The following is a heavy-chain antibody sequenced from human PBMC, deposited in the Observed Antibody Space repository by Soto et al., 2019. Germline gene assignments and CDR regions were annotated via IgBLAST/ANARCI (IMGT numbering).Heavy chain of an antibody. Sequence: SETLSLTGTFSCGYCKSGSYSWSWIRQPPGKGLEWIGYVYHTGRTSYNPSLKSRVSISMDTSKNQFSLNLDSVTAADTAVYFCARDFAYFDSWGQGTLVTVSS. D-gene: IGHD3-3*01. CDR2: VYHTGRT. CDR3: ARDFAYFDS. V-gene: IGHV4-61*01. CDR1: CGYCKSGSYS. J-gene: IGHJ4*02.